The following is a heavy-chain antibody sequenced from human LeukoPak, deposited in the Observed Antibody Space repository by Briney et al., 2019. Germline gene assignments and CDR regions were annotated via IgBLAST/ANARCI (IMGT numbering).Heavy chain of an antibody. J-gene: IGHJ3*02. Sequence: ASVKVSCKASGYTFTTYYMHWVRQAPGQGLEWMGIINPSGGSTTYAQKFQGRVTITRDTSTSTVYMEVSSLRSDDTAVYYCARVKAPYRATDAFDIWGQGTMVTVSS. V-gene: IGHV1-46*01. CDR1: GYTFTTYY. CDR2: INPSGGST. CDR3: ARVKAPYRATDAFDI. D-gene: IGHD1-14*01.